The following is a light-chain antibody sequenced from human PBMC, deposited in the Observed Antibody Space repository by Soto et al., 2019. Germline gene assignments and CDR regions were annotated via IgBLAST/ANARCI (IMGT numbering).Light chain of an antibody. J-gene: IGKJ1*01. CDR3: QHYNSYSEA. Sequence: VGDIVTIPCRASQTISSWLAWYQQKPGKAPKLLIYKASTLKSGVPSRFSGSGSGTEFTLTISSLQPDDFATYYCQHYNSYSEAFGQGTKVDIK. CDR1: QTISSW. CDR2: KAS. V-gene: IGKV1-5*03.